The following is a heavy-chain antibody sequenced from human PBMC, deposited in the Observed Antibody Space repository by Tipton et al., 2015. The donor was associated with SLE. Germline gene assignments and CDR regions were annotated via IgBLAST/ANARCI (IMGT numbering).Heavy chain of an antibody. V-gene: IGHV4-59*01. Sequence: TLSLTCTVSGGSISSYYWSWIRQPPGKGLEWIGYIYYSGSTNYNPSLESRVTISVDTSKNQFSLKLSPVTAADTAVYYCARGDHPLPWFDPWGQGTLVTVSS. CDR1: GGSISSYY. J-gene: IGHJ5*02. CDR2: IYYSGST. CDR3: ARGDHPLPWFDP.